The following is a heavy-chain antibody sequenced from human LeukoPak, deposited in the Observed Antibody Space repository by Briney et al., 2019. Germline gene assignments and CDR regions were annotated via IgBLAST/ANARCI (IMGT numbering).Heavy chain of an antibody. V-gene: IGHV3-48*03. D-gene: IGHD3-10*02. Sequence: GGSLRLSCAASGFTFSSYWMSWVRQAPGRGLEWVSYISSSGSTIYYADSVKGRFTISRDNAKNSLYLQMNSLRAEDTAVYYCAELGITMIGGVWGKGTTVTISS. CDR1: GFTFSSYW. CDR2: ISSSGSTI. CDR3: AELGITMIGGV. J-gene: IGHJ6*04.